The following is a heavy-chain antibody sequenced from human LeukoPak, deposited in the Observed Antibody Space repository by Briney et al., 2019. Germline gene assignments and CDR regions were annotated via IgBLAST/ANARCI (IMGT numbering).Heavy chain of an antibody. Sequence: SETPSLTCTVSGGSISSSSYYWGWIRQPPGKGLEWIGSIYYSGSTYYNPSLKSRVTISVDTSKNQFSLELSSVTAADTAVYYCAYDAAGTSIWGQGTLVTVSS. D-gene: IGHD1-1*01. J-gene: IGHJ4*02. CDR3: AYDAAGTSI. CDR2: IYYSGST. CDR1: GGSISSSSYY. V-gene: IGHV4-39*07.